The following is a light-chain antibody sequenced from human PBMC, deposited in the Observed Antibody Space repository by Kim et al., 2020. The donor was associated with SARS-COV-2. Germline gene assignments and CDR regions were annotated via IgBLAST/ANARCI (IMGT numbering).Light chain of an antibody. CDR1: QGISNS. CDR3: QKYNSAPWT. Sequence: DIQMAQSPSSLSASVGDRVTITCRASQGISNSLAWYRQKPGKVPMLLIYGASTLRSGVPSRFRGSGSGTDFTLTISNLQPEDAATYYCQKYNSAPWTFGQGTKVDIK. V-gene: IGKV1-27*01. J-gene: IGKJ1*01. CDR2: GAS.